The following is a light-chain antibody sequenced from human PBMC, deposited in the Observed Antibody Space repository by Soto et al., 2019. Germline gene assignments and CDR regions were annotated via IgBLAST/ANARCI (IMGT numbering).Light chain of an antibody. J-gene: IGKJ4*01. CDR2: DTS. V-gene: IGKV3-11*01. CDR3: QQRTDWPT. CDR1: QSISHF. Sequence: EIVLTQSPATLSSSPGERATLSCRASQSISHFLAWYQQKPGQAPRLLIYDTSSRATGIPGRFSGSGSVTDFTLTIDSLEPDDFAVYYCQQRTDWPTFGGWTRV.